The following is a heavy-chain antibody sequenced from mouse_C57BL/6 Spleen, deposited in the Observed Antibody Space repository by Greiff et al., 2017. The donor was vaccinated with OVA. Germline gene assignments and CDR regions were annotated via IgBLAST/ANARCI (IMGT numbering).Heavy chain of an antibody. V-gene: IGHV1-22*01. Sequence: EVQLQESGPELVKPGASVKMSCKASGYTFTDYNMHWVKQSHGKSLEWLGYINPNNGGTSYNQKFKGKATLTVNKSYSTAYMELRSLTSEDSAVYYCARRVPFFDYWGQGTTLTVSS. CDR3: ARRVPFFDY. J-gene: IGHJ2*01. CDR1: GYTFTDYN. CDR2: INPNNGGT.